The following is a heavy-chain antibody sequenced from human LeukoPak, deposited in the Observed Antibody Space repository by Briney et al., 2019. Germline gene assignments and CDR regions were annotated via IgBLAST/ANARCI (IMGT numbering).Heavy chain of an antibody. CDR1: GGSFSGYY. J-gene: IGHJ4*02. CDR3: ARGYLAGYSSSWYGGAYDY. Sequence: PSETLSLTCAVYGGSFSGYYWSWIRQPPGKGLEWIGEINHSGSTNYNPSLKSRVTISVDTSKNQFSLKLSSVTAADTAVYYCARGYLAGYSSSWYGGAYDYWGQGTLATVSS. CDR2: INHSGST. V-gene: IGHV4-34*01. D-gene: IGHD6-13*01.